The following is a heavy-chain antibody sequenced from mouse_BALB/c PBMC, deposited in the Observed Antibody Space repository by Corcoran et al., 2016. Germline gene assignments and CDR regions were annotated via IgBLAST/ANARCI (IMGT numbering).Heavy chain of an antibody. CDR3: ARRADYGSSHWYVDG. CDR2: IWWNDDK. CDR1: GFSLSTSGMS. Sequence: QVTLKESGPGILQPSQTLSLTCSFSGFSLSTSGMSVVWIRQPSGKGLEWLAHIWWNDDKYYNPALKSRLTISKDTSNNQVFLKIASVVTADYATYYCARRADYGSSHWYVDGGGAGPTVTVSS. D-gene: IGHD1-1*01. V-gene: IGHV8-8*01. J-gene: IGHJ1*01.